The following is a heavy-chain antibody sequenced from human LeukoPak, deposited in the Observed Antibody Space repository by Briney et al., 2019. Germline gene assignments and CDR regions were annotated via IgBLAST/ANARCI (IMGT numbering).Heavy chain of an antibody. Sequence: GGSLRLSCSASGFTFSSHSMNWVRQAPGKGLEWVSSISSSSSYTYYADSVKGRFTISRDNSKNTLYLQMNSLRAEDTAMYYCARQAPLSGSYYFDYWGQGTLVTVSS. V-gene: IGHV3-21*01. D-gene: IGHD1-26*01. J-gene: IGHJ4*02. CDR1: GFTFSSHS. CDR2: ISSSSSYT. CDR3: ARQAPLSGSYYFDY.